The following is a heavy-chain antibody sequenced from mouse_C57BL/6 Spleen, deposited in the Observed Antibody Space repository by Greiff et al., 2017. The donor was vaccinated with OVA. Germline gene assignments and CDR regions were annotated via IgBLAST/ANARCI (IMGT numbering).Heavy chain of an antibody. CDR2: IYPGDGDT. V-gene: IGHV1-82*01. CDR1: GYAFSSSW. D-gene: IGHD2-3*01. Sequence: QVQLKQSGPELVKPGASVKISCKASGYAFSSSWMNWVKQRPGKGLEWIGRIYPGDGDTNYNGKFKGKATLTADKSSSTAYMQLSSLTSEDSAVYFCARRGLLTLYAMDYWGQGTSVTVSS. CDR3: ARRGLLTLYAMDY. J-gene: IGHJ4*01.